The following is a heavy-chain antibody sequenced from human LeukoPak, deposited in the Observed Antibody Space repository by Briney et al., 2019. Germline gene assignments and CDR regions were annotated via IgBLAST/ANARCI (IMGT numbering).Heavy chain of an antibody. CDR3: ARAYRRITGTTRPHYYYYYMDV. CDR1: GYTFTSYH. J-gene: IGHJ6*03. D-gene: IGHD1-7*01. CDR2: INPSGGSP. V-gene: IGHV1-46*01. Sequence: RASVKVSCKASGYTFTSYHLHWVRQAPGQGLEWMGIINPSGGSPNYAQKFQGRVTMTRDMSTSTVNMELSSLRSEDTAVYYCARAYRRITGTTRPHYYYYYMDVWGKGTTVTVSS.